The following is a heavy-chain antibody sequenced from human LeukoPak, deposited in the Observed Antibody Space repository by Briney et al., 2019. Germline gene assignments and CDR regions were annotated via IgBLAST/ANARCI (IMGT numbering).Heavy chain of an antibody. CDR3: ARGPMNPLPAAYYYMDV. V-gene: IGHV1-69*05. D-gene: IGHD2-2*01. CDR1: GGTFSSYA. J-gene: IGHJ6*03. CDR2: IIPIFGTA. Sequence: SVKVSCKASGGTFSSYAISWVRQAPGQGLELMGGIIPIFGTANYAQKFQGRVTITTDESTSTAYLELSSLRSEDTAVYYCARGPMNPLPAAYYYMDVWGKGTTVTVSS.